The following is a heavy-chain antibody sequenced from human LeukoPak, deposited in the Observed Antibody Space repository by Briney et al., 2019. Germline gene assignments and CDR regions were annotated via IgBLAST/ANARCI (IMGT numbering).Heavy chain of an antibody. CDR2: IYYSGST. D-gene: IGHD6-13*01. V-gene: IGHV4-39*01. Sequence: SETLSLTCTVSGGSISSSSYYWGWIRQPPGKGLEWIGSIYYSGSTYYNPSLKSRVTISVDTSKNQFSLKLSSVTAADTAVYYCARRHSTFYYYGMDVWGQGTTVTVSS. CDR3: ARRHSTFYYYGMDV. CDR1: GGSISSSSYY. J-gene: IGHJ6*02.